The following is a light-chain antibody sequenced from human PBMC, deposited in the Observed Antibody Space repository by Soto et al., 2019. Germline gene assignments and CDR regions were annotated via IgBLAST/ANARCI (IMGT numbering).Light chain of an antibody. J-gene: IGKJ2*01. Sequence: DIQMTQSPSTLSASVGDRVTITCRASQNIYNWLAWYQQKAGKAPKLLIYGASSLQSGVPSRFSGSGSGTEFTLSISSLQPDDFATYYCQQYDSYPYTFCQGTRMEMK. V-gene: IGKV1-5*01. CDR2: GAS. CDR3: QQYDSYPYT. CDR1: QNIYNW.